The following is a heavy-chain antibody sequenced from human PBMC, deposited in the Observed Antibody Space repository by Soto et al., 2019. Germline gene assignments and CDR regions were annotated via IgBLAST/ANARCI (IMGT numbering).Heavy chain of an antibody. J-gene: IGHJ6*03. Sequence: CAASGFTVSSNYMSWVRQAPGKGLEWAPVIYSGGSTYYADSVKGRFTISRHNSKNTLYLQMNSLRAEDTAVYYCASHRIYYDSSGRSLDDWSTGT. CDR3: ASHRIYYDSSGRSLDD. CDR1: GFTVSSNY. V-gene: IGHV3-53*04. D-gene: IGHD3-22*01. CDR2: IYSGGST.